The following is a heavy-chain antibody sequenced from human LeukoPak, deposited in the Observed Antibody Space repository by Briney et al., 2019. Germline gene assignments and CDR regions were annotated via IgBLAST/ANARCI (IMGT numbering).Heavy chain of an antibody. V-gene: IGHV3-9*01. CDR1: GFTFSSNW. CDR2: ISWNGGSI. CDR3: AKSLSYFDWSPLNY. Sequence: HPGGSLRLSCAASGFTFSSNWMHWDRQPPGKGLEWVSGISWNGGSIGYADSVKGRITISRDNAKNSLYLQMNSLRAEDTALYYCAKSLSYFDWSPLNYWGQGTLVTVSS. J-gene: IGHJ4*02. D-gene: IGHD3-9*01.